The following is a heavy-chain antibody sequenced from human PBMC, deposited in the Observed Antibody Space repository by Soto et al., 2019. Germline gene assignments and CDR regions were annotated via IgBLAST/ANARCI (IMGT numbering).Heavy chain of an antibody. CDR3: VRDSPSGSTYSGYDGIDY. Sequence: ASVKVSCKASGGTFSNDIITWVLQAPGQGLEWMGRIIPLLDITNYAQKFQGRVTITADKSTSTAYMELNSLRSEDTAVYYCVRDSPSGSTYSGYDGIDYWGQGTLVTVSS. D-gene: IGHD5-12*01. V-gene: IGHV1-69*04. J-gene: IGHJ4*02. CDR2: IIPLLDIT. CDR1: GGTFSNDI.